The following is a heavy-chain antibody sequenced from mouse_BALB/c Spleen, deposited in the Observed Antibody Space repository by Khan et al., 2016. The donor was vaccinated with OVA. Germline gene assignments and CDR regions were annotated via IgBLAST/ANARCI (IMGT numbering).Heavy chain of an antibody. Sequence: QVQLKESGPGLVAPSQSLSITCTVSGFSLSRYNIHWVRQPPGKGLEWLGMIWGGGGTDYNSTLKSRLSIRKDNSKSQVFLKMSSLQTDDTAMYYCARAYYRYDGYYAMDYWGQGTPVTVSS. D-gene: IGHD2-14*01. CDR2: IWGGGGT. J-gene: IGHJ4*01. CDR1: GFSLSRYN. CDR3: ARAYYRYDGYYAMDY. V-gene: IGHV2-6-4*01.